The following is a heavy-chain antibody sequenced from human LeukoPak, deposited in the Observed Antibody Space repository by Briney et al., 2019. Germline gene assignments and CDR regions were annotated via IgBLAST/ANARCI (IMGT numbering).Heavy chain of an antibody. CDR1: GYTFTGYY. V-gene: IGHV1-2*02. Sequence: ASVKVSCKASGYTFTGYYMHWVRQAPGQGLEWMGWINPNSGGTDYAQKLQGRVTMTRDTSISTAYMELSRLRSDDTAVYYCARIGGSSSTRVFDYWGQGTLVTVSS. J-gene: IGHJ4*02. CDR3: ARIGGSSSTRVFDY. CDR2: INPNSGGT. D-gene: IGHD3-16*01.